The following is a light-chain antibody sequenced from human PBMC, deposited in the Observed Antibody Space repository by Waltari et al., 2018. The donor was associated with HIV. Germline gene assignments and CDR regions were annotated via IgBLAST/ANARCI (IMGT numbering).Light chain of an antibody. CDR2: KDI. V-gene: IGLV3-25*03. CDR3: QSADTRGSNLV. CDR1: ALANQY. J-gene: IGLJ2*01. Sequence: SYELTQPPSVSLSPGQTARITCTGDALANQYAYWYQQKPGQAPVVVIYKDIERPSGIPERFSGSTSGTTVTLTISGLQAEDEGDYYCQSADTRGSNLVFGGGTKLTVL.